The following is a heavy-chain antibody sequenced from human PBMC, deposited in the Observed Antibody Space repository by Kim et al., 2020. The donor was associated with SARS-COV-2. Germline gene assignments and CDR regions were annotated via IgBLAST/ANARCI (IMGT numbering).Heavy chain of an antibody. J-gene: IGHJ5*02. CDR2: INHSGST. V-gene: IGHV4-34*01. Sequence: SETLSLTCAVYGGSFSGYYWSWIRQPPGKGLEWIGEINHSGSTNYNPSLKSRVTISVDTSKNQFSLKLSSVTAADTAVYYCARGRDIVVVVAATNWFDPWGQGTLVTVSS. D-gene: IGHD2-15*01. CDR3: ARGRDIVVVVAATNWFDP. CDR1: GGSFSGYY.